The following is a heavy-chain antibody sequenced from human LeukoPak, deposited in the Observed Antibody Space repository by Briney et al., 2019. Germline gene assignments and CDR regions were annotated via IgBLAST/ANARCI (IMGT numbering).Heavy chain of an antibody. V-gene: IGHV3-23*01. CDR1: GFTFSSYA. CDR2: ISGSGSST. Sequence: GGSLRLSCVASGFTFSSYAMSWVRQAPGKGLEWVSAISGSGSSTYYAGSVKGRFTISRDNSKNTLYLQMDSLRAEDTAVYYCAKDPLFDPWGQGTLVTVSS. J-gene: IGHJ5*02. CDR3: AKDPLFDP.